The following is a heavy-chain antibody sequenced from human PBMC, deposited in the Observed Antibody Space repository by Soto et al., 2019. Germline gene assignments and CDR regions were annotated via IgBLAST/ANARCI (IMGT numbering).Heavy chain of an antibody. V-gene: IGHV3-48*03. D-gene: IGHD3-22*01. CDR1: GFTFSSYE. Sequence: EVQLVESGGGLVQPGGSLRLSCAASGFTFSSYEMNWVRQAPGKGLEWVSYISSSGSTIYYADSVKGRFTISRDNAKNSLYLQMNSLRAEDTAVYYCARSAKNYYSHWGQGTLVTVSS. CDR3: ARSAKNYYSH. CDR2: ISSSGSTI. J-gene: IGHJ4*02.